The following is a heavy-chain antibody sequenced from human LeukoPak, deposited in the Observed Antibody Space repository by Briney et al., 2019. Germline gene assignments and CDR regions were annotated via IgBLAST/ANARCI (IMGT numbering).Heavy chain of an antibody. Sequence: GASVKVSCKASGDTFTSYAITWVRQAPGPGLEWMGGIIPIVGTANYSQKFRGRVTITADESTSTAYMELSSVRSDDTAVYYCARDPGEGYIKGPNWFDPGGQGTLVTVSS. CDR1: GDTFTSYA. CDR2: IIPIVGTA. V-gene: IGHV1-69*13. J-gene: IGHJ5*02. D-gene: IGHD5-24*01. CDR3: ARDPGEGYIKGPNWFDP.